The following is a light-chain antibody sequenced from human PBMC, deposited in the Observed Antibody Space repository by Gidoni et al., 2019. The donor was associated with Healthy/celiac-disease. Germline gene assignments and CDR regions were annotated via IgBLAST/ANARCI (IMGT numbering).Light chain of an antibody. CDR3: QQYGSSPRT. CDR2: GAS. Sequence: VLTQPPGTLSLSPGERATLSCRASQSVSSSYLAWYQQKPGQAPRLLIYGASSRATGIPDRLSGSGSGTDFTLTISRLEPEDFAVYYCQQYGSSPRTFGQGTKVEIK. CDR1: QSVSSSY. J-gene: IGKJ1*01. V-gene: IGKV3-20*01.